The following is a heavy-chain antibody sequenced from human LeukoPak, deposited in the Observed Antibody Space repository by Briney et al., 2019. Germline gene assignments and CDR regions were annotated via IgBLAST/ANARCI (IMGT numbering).Heavy chain of an antibody. CDR3: IRDFRSADL. CDR2: IYVDGRTT. V-gene: IGHV3-74*01. J-gene: IGHJ5*02. Sequence: GGSLRLSCVASGFPFSNSWMHWVRQPPGKGLVWVSRIYVDGRTTNYADSVKGRFTISRDNAKNTVYLEMNSLSVEDTATYYCIRDFRSADLWGQGTLVTVTS. CDR1: GFPFSNSW.